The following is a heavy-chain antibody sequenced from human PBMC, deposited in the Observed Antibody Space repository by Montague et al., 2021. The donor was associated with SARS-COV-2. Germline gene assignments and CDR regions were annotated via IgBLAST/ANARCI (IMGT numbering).Heavy chain of an antibody. Sequence: SETLSLTCTVSGASINSRYWSWIRQPPGKGLEWIGYYYSGSTKYNPSLKCRVTISVDTSKNQFSVKVTSVTAADTAVYYCARQGGSNYGWFDPWGQGTLVTVSS. D-gene: IGHD1-26*01. CDR3: ARQGGSNYGWFDP. CDR2: YYSGST. CDR1: GASINSRY. J-gene: IGHJ5*02. V-gene: IGHV4-59*08.